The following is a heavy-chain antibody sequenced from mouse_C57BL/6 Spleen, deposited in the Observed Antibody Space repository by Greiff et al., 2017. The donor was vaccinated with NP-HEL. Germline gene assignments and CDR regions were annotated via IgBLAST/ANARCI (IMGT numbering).Heavy chain of an antibody. CDR2: IRSKSNNYAT. D-gene: IGHD2-3*01. Sequence: EVHLVESGGGLVQPKGSLKLSCAASGFSFNTYAMNWVRQAPGKGLEWVARIRSKSNNYATYYADSVTDRFTISRDDSESMLYLQMNNLKTEDTAMYYCVRQRDGHFDYWGQGTTLTVSS. J-gene: IGHJ2*01. V-gene: IGHV10-1*01. CDR3: VRQRDGHFDY. CDR1: GFSFNTYA.